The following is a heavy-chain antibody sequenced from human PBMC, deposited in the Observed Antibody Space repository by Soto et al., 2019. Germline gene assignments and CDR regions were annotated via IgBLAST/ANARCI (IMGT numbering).Heavy chain of an antibody. D-gene: IGHD3-10*01. J-gene: IGHJ6*02. CDR1: GGSFSGYY. V-gene: IGHV4-34*01. Sequence: QVQLQQWGAGLLKPSETLSLTCAVYGGSFSGYYWSWIRQPPGKGLEWIGEINHSGSTNYNPSLKSRVTTSVATSKNQFSLKLSSVTAAETAVYYCARGGTQDYSYGMDVWGQGTTVTVSS. CDR2: INHSGST. CDR3: ARGGTQDYSYGMDV.